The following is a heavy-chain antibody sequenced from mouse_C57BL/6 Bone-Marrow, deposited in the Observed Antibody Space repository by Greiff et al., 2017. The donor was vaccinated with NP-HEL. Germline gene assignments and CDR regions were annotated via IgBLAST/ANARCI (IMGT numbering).Heavy chain of an antibody. CDR1: GYTFTSYW. J-gene: IGHJ1*03. CDR2: IHPSDSDT. D-gene: IGHD2-1*01. V-gene: IGHV1-74*01. CDR3: AIGGNYLSYWYFDV. Sequence: QVQLQQPGAELVKPGASVKVSCKASGYTFTSYWMHWVKQRPGQGLEWIGRIHPSDSDTNYNQKFKGKATLTVDKSSSTAYMQLSSLTSEDSAVYYCAIGGNYLSYWYFDVWGTGTTVTVSS.